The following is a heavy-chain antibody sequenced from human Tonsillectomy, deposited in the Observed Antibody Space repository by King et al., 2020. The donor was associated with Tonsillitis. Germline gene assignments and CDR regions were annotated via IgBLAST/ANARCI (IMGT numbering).Heavy chain of an antibody. D-gene: IGHD5-12*01. Sequence: VQLGESGAEVKKPGASVKVSCKASGYTFTGHYMHWVRQAPGQGLEWMGWTHPNGGGTKYAQKFQGRVTMTRDTSISTAHMELSRLRSDDTAVYYCAGGDRYRGYDSLDYWGQGTLVTVSS. J-gene: IGHJ4*02. CDR2: THPNGGGT. CDR1: GYTFTGHY. V-gene: IGHV1-2*02. CDR3: AGGDRYRGYDSLDY.